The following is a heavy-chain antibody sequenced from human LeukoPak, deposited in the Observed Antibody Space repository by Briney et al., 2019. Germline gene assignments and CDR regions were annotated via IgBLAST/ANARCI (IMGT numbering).Heavy chain of an antibody. Sequence: FGPTLVKPPQTLTRTSTLAGSSLTSSGVGVGWFPQPPGKALVCLAPIHWEDDKWYFPSLKSTLTITKETSKNQVVLTMTNMDPVDTATYYCAHSRITIVRGLIIPFDYWGQGTLVTGSS. V-gene: IGHV2-5*02. CDR3: AHSRITIVRGLIIPFDY. J-gene: IGHJ4*02. CDR1: GSSLTSSGVG. CDR2: IHWEDDK. D-gene: IGHD3-10*01.